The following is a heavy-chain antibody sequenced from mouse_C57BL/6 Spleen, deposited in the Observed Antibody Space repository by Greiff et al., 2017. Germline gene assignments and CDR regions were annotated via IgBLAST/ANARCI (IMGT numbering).Heavy chain of an antibody. D-gene: IGHD1-1*01. Sequence: DVQLQESGPGLVKPSQSLSLTCSVTGYSITSGYYWNWIRQFPGNKLEWMGYISYDGSNNYNPTLKNRISIARDTSKNQFFRKLKSVTTADTATYDCARDTITTVVAHWYFDVWGTGTTVTVSS. CDR2: ISYDGSN. CDR1: GYSITSGYY. V-gene: IGHV3-6*01. J-gene: IGHJ1*03. CDR3: ARDTITTVVAHWYFDV.